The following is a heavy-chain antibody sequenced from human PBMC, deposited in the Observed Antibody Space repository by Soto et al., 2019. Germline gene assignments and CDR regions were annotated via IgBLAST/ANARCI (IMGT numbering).Heavy chain of an antibody. CDR1: GYTFTSYG. D-gene: IGHD3-16*02. CDR2: ISAYNGNT. Sequence: QVQLVQSGAEVKKPGASVKVSCKASGYTFTSYGISWVRQAPGQGLEWMGWISAYNGNTNYAQKLQGRVTMTTDTSTSTAYMELRSLRSDDTAMYYCARGRIMITFGGVIVDFDYWGQGTLVTVSS. J-gene: IGHJ4*02. CDR3: ARGRIMITFGGVIVDFDY. V-gene: IGHV1-18*01.